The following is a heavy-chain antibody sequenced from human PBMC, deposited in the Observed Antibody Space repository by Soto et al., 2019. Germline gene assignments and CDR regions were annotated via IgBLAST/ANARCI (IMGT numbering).Heavy chain of an antibody. V-gene: IGHV3-21*01. J-gene: IGHJ4*02. CDR3: ASHPRDSSGYWYYFDY. D-gene: IGHD3-22*01. CDR2: IISSRSYI. CDR1: GFTFSGYA. Sequence: EVQLVESGGGLVKPGGSLRLSCEASGFTFSGYAMNWVRQVPGRGWEWVSSIISSRSYIYYADSVKGRFTISRDNAKNSLYLQMNSLRAEDTAVYYCASHPRDSSGYWYYFDYWGQGTLVTVSS.